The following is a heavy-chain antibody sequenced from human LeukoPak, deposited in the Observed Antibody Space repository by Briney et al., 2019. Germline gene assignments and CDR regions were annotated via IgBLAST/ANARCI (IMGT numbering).Heavy chain of an antibody. CDR3: ARGLYDSSGYYPFDY. V-gene: IGHV4-59*11. CDR2: ISYIGST. D-gene: IGHD3-22*01. Sequence: SETLSLTCTVSDDSFSSHYWTWIRQPPGKGLERIGYISYIGSTNYNPSLKSRVTISVDTSKNQFSLKVSSVTAADTAVYYCARGLYDSSGYYPFDYWGQGTLVTVSS. J-gene: IGHJ4*02. CDR1: DDSFSSHY.